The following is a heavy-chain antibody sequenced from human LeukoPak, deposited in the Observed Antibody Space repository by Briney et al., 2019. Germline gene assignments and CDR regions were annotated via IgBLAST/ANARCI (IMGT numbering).Heavy chain of an antibody. V-gene: IGHV1-18*01. CDR2: INPSDGFT. CDR1: GYTFTSYG. CDR3: ARTIAVAGTKFDP. D-gene: IGHD6-19*01. J-gene: IGHJ5*02. Sequence: ASVKVSCKASGYTFTSYGISWVRQAPGQGLEWMGMINPSDGFTSYAQKFQGRVTMTTDMSTSTVYMELRSLRSDDTAVYYCARTIAVAGTKFDPWGQGTLVTVSS.